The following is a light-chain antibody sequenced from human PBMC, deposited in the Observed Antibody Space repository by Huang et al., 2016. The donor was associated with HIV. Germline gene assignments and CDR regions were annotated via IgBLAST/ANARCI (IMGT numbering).Light chain of an antibody. CDR1: QTISSN. CDR3: QQYYNWPLYT. V-gene: IGKV3-15*01. J-gene: IGKJ2*01. Sequence: EIVMTQSPATLSASPGERATLSCRASQTISSNLAWYQQKPGQAPRLPIYDASTRVTSIPARFSGSGAGTEFTLTISSLQSEDVAVYYCQQYYNWPLYTFGQGSKLEIK. CDR2: DAS.